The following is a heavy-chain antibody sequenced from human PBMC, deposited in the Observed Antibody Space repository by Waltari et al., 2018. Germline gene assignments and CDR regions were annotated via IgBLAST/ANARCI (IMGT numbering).Heavy chain of an antibody. D-gene: IGHD3-22*01. CDR3: TRDGRGMIVVVNSDY. CDR1: GFTFGDYD. Sequence: EVQLVESGGGLVQPGRSLRLSCTASGFTFGDYDMSWFRQAPGRGLEWVGFIRSKAYGGTTEYAASVKGRFTISRDDSKSISYLKMKSLKTEDTAVYYCTRDGRGMIVVVNSDYWGQGTLVTVSS. CDR2: IRSKAYGGTT. J-gene: IGHJ4*02. V-gene: IGHV3-49*03.